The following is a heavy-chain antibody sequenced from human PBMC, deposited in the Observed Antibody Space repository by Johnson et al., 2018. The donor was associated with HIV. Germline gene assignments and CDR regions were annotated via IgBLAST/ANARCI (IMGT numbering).Heavy chain of an antibody. CDR3: ARTPSLPGAFDI. CDR1: GFTFSTYA. J-gene: IGHJ3*02. Sequence: QVQLVESGGGVVQPGRSLRLSCAASGFTFSTYALHWVRQAPGKGLEWVAFISYDGSNKYYADSVKGRFTISRDNSKNTLYLQLNSLRAEDTAVYYCARTPSLPGAFDIWGQGTMVTVSS. V-gene: IGHV3-30-3*01. CDR2: ISYDGSNK.